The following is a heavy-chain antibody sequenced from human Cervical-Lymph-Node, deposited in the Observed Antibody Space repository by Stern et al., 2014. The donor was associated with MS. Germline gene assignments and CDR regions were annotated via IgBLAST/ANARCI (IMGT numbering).Heavy chain of an antibody. CDR1: GFSFTSYW. D-gene: IGHD2-2*01. CDR2: IYPGDSDP. V-gene: IGHV5-51*01. J-gene: IGHJ4*02. CDR3: ARRLHSTSWVEN. Sequence: MQLVQSGAEVKKPGESLKISCKGSGFSFTSYWIGWVRQMPGKGLEWMGIIYPGDSDPRYSPSCRGQVTISADKSINTAYLQWSSLKASDTAMYYCARRLHSTSWVENWGQGTLVTVSS.